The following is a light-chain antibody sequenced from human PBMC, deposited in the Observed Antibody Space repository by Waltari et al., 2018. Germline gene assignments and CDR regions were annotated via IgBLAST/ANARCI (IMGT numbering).Light chain of an antibody. Sequence: EIEMTQSPATLSVSPGERVTLSCRASQSVGNNLAGYQQRPGQAPRLLIYGASTRATDISDRFSGSGSGTDFTLTISALQSEDLAVYYCHQYNHWPTFTFGQGTKLQIE. CDR2: GAS. J-gene: IGKJ2*01. CDR1: QSVGNN. V-gene: IGKV3-15*01. CDR3: HQYNHWPTFT.